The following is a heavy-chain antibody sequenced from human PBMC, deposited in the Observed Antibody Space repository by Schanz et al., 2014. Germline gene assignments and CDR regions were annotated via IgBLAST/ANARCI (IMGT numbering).Heavy chain of an antibody. Sequence: QVQLQESGPGLVKPSGTLSLTCAVSGGSISSSDWWSWVRQPPGKGLEWIGEIYHSGSTNYNPSLKSRVAISVDKPKNQFSLKLSSVAAADTAVYYCARSNNFDYGDACFNYYYYYMDVWGKGTTVTVSS. CDR2: IYHSGST. V-gene: IGHV4-4*02. J-gene: IGHJ6*03. CDR3: ARSNNFDYGDACFNYYYYYMDV. CDR1: GGSISSSDW. D-gene: IGHD4-17*01.